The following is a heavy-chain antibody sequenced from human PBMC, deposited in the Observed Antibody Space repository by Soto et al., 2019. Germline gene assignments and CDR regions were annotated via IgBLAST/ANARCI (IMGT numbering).Heavy chain of an antibody. CDR2: IKQDGSEK. CDR1: GFSFSSYW. Sequence: EVQLVESGGGLVQPGGSLRLSCAASGFSFSSYWMTWVCQAPGKGLEWVANIKQDGSEKFYVDSVKGRFTISRDNAKNSLYLQMNSLRAEDTAVYYCARGAGSYFRRVVGAFDIWGQGTMVTVSS. J-gene: IGHJ3*02. V-gene: IGHV3-7*04. D-gene: IGHD3-10*01. CDR3: ARGAGSYFRRVVGAFDI.